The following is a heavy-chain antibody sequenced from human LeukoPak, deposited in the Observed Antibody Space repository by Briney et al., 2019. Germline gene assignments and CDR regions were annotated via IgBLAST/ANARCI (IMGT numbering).Heavy chain of an antibody. D-gene: IGHD6-19*01. CDR2: INPNSGGT. Sequence: ASVKVSCKASGYTFTGYYMHWVRQAPGQGLEWMGWINPNSGGTNYAQKFQGRVTMTRGTSICTAYMELSRLRSDDTAVYYCAREAGIAVAGIDYWGQGTLVTVSS. J-gene: IGHJ4*02. CDR3: AREAGIAVAGIDY. CDR1: GYTFTGYY. V-gene: IGHV1-2*02.